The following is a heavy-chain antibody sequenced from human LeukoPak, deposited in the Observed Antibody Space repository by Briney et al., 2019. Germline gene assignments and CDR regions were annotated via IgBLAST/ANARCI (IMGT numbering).Heavy chain of an antibody. CDR1: GFTVSSNY. V-gene: IGHV3-53*01. J-gene: IGHJ6*03. D-gene: IGHD3-9*01. CDR3: ARGYYDILTGYYYYMDV. Sequence: PGGSLRLSCAASGFTVSSNYMSWVRQAPGKGLEWVSVIYSGGSTYYADSVKGRFTISRDNSKNRLYLQMNSLRAEDTAVYYCARGYYDILTGYYYYMDVWGKGTTVTVSS. CDR2: IYSGGST.